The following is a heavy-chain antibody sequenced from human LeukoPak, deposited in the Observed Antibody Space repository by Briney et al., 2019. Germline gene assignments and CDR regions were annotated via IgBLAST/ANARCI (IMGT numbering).Heavy chain of an antibody. CDR2: IWYDETYK. D-gene: IGHD5-18*01. J-gene: IGHJ4*02. CDR1: GFTFSSYA. V-gene: IGHV3-33*06. CDR3: AKDPHGSYGPRYFFDS. Sequence: GGSLRLSCAASGFTFSSYAMHWVRQAPGKGLEWVAVIWYDETYKYYADSVKGRFTISRDNSKNTLYLQMNSLRAEDTTLYYCAKDPHGSYGPRYFFDSWGQGTLVTVSS.